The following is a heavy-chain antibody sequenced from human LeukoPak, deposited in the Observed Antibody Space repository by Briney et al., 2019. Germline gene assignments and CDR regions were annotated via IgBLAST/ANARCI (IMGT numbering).Heavy chain of an antibody. V-gene: IGHV4-30-4*08. D-gene: IGHD6-13*01. CDR1: GGSISSGDYY. Sequence: SETLSLTCTVSGGSISSGDYYWSWIRQPPGKGLEWIGYIYYSGSTYYNPSLKSRVTISVDTSKNQFSLKLSSVTAADTAVYYCARYSSSQDAFDIWGQGTMVTVSS. CDR3: ARYSSSQDAFDI. CDR2: IYYSGST. J-gene: IGHJ3*02.